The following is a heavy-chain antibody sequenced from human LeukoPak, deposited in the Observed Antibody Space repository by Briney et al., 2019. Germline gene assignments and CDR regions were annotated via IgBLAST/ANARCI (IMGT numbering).Heavy chain of an antibody. D-gene: IGHD3-9*01. CDR2: INPSGGST. CDR3: ARVFGYFDPYYFDY. CDR1: GYTFTSYG. J-gene: IGHJ4*02. Sequence: ASVTVSCKASGYTFTSYGISWVRQAPGQGLEWMGIINPSGGSTSYAQKFQGRVTMTRDTSTSTVYMELSSLRSEDTAVYYCARVFGYFDPYYFDYWGQGTLVTVSS. V-gene: IGHV1-46*01.